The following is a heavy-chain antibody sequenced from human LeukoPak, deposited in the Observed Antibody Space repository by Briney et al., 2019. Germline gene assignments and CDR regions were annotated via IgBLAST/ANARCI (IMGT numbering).Heavy chain of an antibody. Sequence: SETLSLTCTVSGGSISSSSYYWAWIRQPPGKGLEWIGIIYYSGSTDYNPSLKSRVTISVDTSKNQFSLKLSSVAAADTAVYYCARAVIAGACHFDYWGQGTLVTVSS. CDR3: ARAVIAGACHFDY. D-gene: IGHD6-19*01. CDR2: IYYSGST. J-gene: IGHJ4*02. CDR1: GGSISSSSYY. V-gene: IGHV4-39*01.